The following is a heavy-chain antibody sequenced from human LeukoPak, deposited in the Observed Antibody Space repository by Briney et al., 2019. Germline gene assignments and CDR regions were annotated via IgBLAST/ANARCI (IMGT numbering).Heavy chain of an antibody. CDR3: AAGYGSGSYYNIPY. J-gene: IGHJ4*02. CDR2: INTGNSNT. Sequence: ASVKVSCKASGYTFTTYTMHWVRLAPGQRLEWMGWINTGNSNTKYSQKFQGRVTITRDTSASTAYMELSSLRSEDTAVYYCAAGYGSGSYYNIPYWGQGTLVTVSS. CDR1: GYTFTTYT. V-gene: IGHV1-3*04. D-gene: IGHD3-10*01.